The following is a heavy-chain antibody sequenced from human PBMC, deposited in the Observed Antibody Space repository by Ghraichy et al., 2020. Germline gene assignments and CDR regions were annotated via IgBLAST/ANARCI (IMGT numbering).Heavy chain of an antibody. D-gene: IGHD2-2*03. J-gene: IGHJ6*02. V-gene: IGHV3-48*03. CDR3: AKELGIVVVPAVMYMRYYYYGMDV. CDR1: GFTFSSYE. Sequence: GSLRLSCAASGFTFSSYEMNWVRQAPGKGLEWVSYISSSGSTIYYADYVKGRFTISRDNSKNTLYLQMNSLRAEDTAVYYCAKELGIVVVPAVMYMRYYYYGMDVWGQGTTVTVSS. CDR2: ISSSGSTI.